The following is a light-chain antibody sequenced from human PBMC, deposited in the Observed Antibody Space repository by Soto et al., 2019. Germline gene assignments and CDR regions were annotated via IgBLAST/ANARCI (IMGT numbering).Light chain of an antibody. V-gene: IGKV1-9*01. CDR2: AAS. CDR3: QQSFTTPLT. Sequence: DIQLTQSPSFLSASVGDRVTMTCRASQGISTYLAWYQQKPGKAPKLLIYAASTLQSGVPSRFSGSGSGTDFNLTINSLQPEDFATYFCQQSFTTPLTFGGGTKVDI. CDR1: QGISTY. J-gene: IGKJ4*01.